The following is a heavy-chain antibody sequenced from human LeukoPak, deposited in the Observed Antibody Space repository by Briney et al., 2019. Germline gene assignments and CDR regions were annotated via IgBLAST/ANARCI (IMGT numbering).Heavy chain of an antibody. CDR3: AKGGYKLIFSNFDY. D-gene: IGHD2-2*01. CDR2: ISGSGGST. V-gene: IGHV3-23*01. CDR1: GFTFSSYA. J-gene: IGHJ4*02. Sequence: GGSLRLSCAASGFTFSSYAMSWVRQAPGKGLEWVSAISGSGGSTYYADSVEGRFTISRDNSKNTLYLQMSSQRAEDTAVYYCAKGGYKLIFSNFDYWGQGTLVTVSS.